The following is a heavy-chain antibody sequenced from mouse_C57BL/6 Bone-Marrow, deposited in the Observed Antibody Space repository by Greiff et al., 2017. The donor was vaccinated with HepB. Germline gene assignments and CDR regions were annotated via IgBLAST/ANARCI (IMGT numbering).Heavy chain of an antibody. J-gene: IGHJ3*01. CDR2: INPSSGYT. CDR1: GYTFTSYT. CDR3: VYYSWFAY. D-gene: IGHD1-1*01. V-gene: IGHV1-4*01. Sequence: VQLQESGAELARPGASVKMSCKASGYTFTSYTMHWVKQRTGQGLEWIGYINPSSGYTKYNQKFKDKATLTSDKSSSTAYMQLSSLTSEDSAVYYCVYYSWFAYWGQGTLVTVSA.